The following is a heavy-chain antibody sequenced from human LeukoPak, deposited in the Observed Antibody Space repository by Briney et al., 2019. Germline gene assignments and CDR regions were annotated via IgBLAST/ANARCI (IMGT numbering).Heavy chain of an antibody. V-gene: IGHV4-34*01. D-gene: IGHD3-22*01. Sequence: PSETLSLTCAVYGGSFSGYYWSWIRQPPVKGLEWIGEINHSGSTNYNPSLKSRVTISVDTSKNQFSLKLSSVTAADTAVYYCARPEGYYDSSGYHYWGQGTLVTVSS. J-gene: IGHJ4*02. CDR3: ARPEGYYDSSGYHY. CDR1: GGSFSGYY. CDR2: INHSGST.